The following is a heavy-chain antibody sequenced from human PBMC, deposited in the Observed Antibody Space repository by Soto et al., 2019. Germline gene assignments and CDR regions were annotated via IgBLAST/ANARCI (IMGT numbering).Heavy chain of an antibody. CDR1: GYNFTSFG. CDR3: ARGGMYISSRRWFDP. Sequence: GASVKVSCKASGYNFTSFGVHWVRQAPGQGLEWMGWISAYNGNTNYAQKVQGRVTMTTDTSTNTAYMELRSLRSDDTAVYYCARGGMYISSRRWFDPWGQGSLVTVSS. V-gene: IGHV1-18*04. CDR2: ISAYNGNT. J-gene: IGHJ5*02. D-gene: IGHD6-13*01.